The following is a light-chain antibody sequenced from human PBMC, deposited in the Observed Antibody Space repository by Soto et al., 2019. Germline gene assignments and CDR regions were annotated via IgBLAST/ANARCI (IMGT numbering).Light chain of an antibody. CDR1: SSDVGGYDY. J-gene: IGLJ1*01. Sequence: QSVLTQPASVSGSPRQSITISCTGTSSDVGGYDYVSWYQLHPGKAPKLMIFEVSNRPSGVSYRFSGSKSGNTASLTISGLQAEDEAHYFCSSYSISTAYLFGTGTKVTV. V-gene: IGLV2-14*01. CDR3: SSYSISTAYL. CDR2: EVS.